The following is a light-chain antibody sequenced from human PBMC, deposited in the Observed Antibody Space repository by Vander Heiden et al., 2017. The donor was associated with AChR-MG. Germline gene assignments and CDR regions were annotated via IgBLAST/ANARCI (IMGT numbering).Light chain of an antibody. Sequence: QSVLTQPPSASATPGQRVTISCSGSSSNIGSNYVYWYHQLPGTAPKLLIYRNNQRPSGVPDRCSGSRSGTSASLGISGLRSEDEADYYCAAWDDSLSGLFGGGTKLTVL. V-gene: IGLV1-47*01. CDR3: AAWDDSLSGL. J-gene: IGLJ2*01. CDR1: SSNIGSNY. CDR2: RNN.